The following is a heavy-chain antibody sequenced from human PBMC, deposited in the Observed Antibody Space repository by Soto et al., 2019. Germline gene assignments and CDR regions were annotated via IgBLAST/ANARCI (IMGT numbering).Heavy chain of an antibody. CDR2: IIPIFGTA. Sequence: QVQLVQSGAEVKKPGSSVKVSCKASGGTFSSYAISWVRQAPGQGLEWMGGIIPIFGTANYAQKFQGRVTITADESTSTAYMELSSLRSDDKAVDYCARVAYYYDSSAYYLDYWGQGTLVTVSS. D-gene: IGHD3-22*01. CDR3: ARVAYYYDSSAYYLDY. J-gene: IGHJ4*02. V-gene: IGHV1-69*01. CDR1: GGTFSSYA.